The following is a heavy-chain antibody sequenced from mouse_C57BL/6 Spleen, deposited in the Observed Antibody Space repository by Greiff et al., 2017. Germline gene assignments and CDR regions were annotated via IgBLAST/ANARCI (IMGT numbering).Heavy chain of an antibody. CDR1: GYTFTSYW. J-gene: IGHJ1*03. CDR3: AIPLITTVVATRYFDV. Sequence: QVQLKQPGAELVRPGSSVKLSCKASGYTFTSYWMHWVKQRPIQGLEWIGNIDPSDSETHYNQKFKDKATLTVDKSSSTAYMQLSSLTSEDSAVYYCAIPLITTVVATRYFDVWGTGTTVTVSS. V-gene: IGHV1-52*01. D-gene: IGHD1-1*01. CDR2: IDPSDSET.